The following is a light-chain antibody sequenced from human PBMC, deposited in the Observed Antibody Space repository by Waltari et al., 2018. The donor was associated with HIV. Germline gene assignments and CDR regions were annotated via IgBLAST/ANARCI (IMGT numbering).Light chain of an antibody. CDR3: AAWGDSLSGPVV. V-gene: IGLV1-47*01. Sequence: QSVLTQPPSVSGTPGQRVTISCSGSSSNIHWYQQLPGTAPKLLIYRNTQRPSGVPDRFSGSKSGTSASLAISGRRSEDEADYHCAAWGDSLSGPVVFGGGTKLTVL. CDR1: SSNI. CDR2: RNT. J-gene: IGLJ2*01.